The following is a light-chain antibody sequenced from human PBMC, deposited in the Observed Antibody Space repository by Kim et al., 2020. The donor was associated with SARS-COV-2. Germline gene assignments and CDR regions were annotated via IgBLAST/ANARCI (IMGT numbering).Light chain of an antibody. Sequence: SPGEGATLPCTASQSVSGGYAWYQQQPSQAHTLRIYDAADRATGTPTRFSGSGSGTDFTLTISSREPEDVVVYYCQQRNNWAPAYTFGQGTKLEI. CDR3: QQRNNWAPAYT. CDR1: QSVSGG. J-gene: IGKJ2*01. V-gene: IGKV3-11*01. CDR2: DAA.